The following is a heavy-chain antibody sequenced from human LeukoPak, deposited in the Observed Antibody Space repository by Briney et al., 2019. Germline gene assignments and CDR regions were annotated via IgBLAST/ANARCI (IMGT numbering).Heavy chain of an antibody. CDR1: GFTFSGYS. V-gene: IGHV3-48*02. Sequence: GGSLRLSCAASGFTFSGYSMSWVRQAPGKGLEWVSFISPTSDIVFYADSVRGRFTISRDNAKNSLYLQVNSLRDEDTAVYYCASVRSGCYHHYCGQGTLVTVSS. CDR2: ISPTSDIV. CDR3: ASVRSGCYHHY. D-gene: IGHD6-19*01. J-gene: IGHJ4*02.